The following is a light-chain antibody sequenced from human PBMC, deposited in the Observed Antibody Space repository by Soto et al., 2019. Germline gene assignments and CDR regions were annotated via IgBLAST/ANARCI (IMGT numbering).Light chain of an antibody. J-gene: IGLJ1*01. Sequence: QSVLTQPPSASGTPGQRVTISASGSSSNIGSNTVSWYQQVPGTAPKLLSYDNDERPSGVPGRFSGSKSGTSASPAISGLQSEDEAEYYCATWDDSRNGYVFGPGTKVTVL. V-gene: IGLV1-44*01. CDR1: SSNIGSNT. CDR2: DND. CDR3: ATWDDSRNGYV.